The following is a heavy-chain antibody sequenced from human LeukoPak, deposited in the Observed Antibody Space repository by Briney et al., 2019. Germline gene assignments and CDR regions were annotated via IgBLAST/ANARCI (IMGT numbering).Heavy chain of an antibody. V-gene: IGHV3-30*02. Sequence: GGSLRLSCAASGFTFSNYGMHWVRQAPGKGLEWVAFLRFDGSNKYYADSVKGRFTISRDNSKNTLYLQMNSLRAEDTAVYYCAKAMGQQLVNYYFDYWGQGTLVTVSS. CDR1: GFTFSNYG. CDR2: LRFDGSNK. J-gene: IGHJ4*02. D-gene: IGHD6-13*01. CDR3: AKAMGQQLVNYYFDY.